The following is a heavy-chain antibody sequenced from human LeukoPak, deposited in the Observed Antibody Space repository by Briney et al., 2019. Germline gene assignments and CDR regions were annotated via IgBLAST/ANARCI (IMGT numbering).Heavy chain of an antibody. CDR1: GGTFSSYA. CDR2: IIPIFGTA. CDR3: ARTLTSVADYYFDY. J-gene: IGHJ4*02. Sequence: ASVKVSCKASGGTFSSYAISWVRQAPGQGLEWMGGIIPIFGTANYAQKFQGRVTITADESTSTAYMELSSLRSEDTAVYYCARTLTSVADYYFDYWGQGTLSPSPQ. D-gene: IGHD6-19*01. V-gene: IGHV1-69*13.